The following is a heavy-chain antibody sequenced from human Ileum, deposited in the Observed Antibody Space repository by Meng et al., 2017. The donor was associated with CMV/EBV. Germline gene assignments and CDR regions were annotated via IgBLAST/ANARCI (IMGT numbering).Heavy chain of an antibody. Sequence: ESLKISCTGSGGSISSSSYYWGWIRQPPGKGLEWIGSIYYSGSTYYNPSLKSRVTISVDTSKNQFSLKLSSVTAADTAVYYCARDLWFGELFVDYWGQGTLVTVSS. J-gene: IGHJ4*02. CDR1: GGSISSSSYY. CDR2: IYYSGST. V-gene: IGHV4-39*07. D-gene: IGHD3-10*01. CDR3: ARDLWFGELFVDY.